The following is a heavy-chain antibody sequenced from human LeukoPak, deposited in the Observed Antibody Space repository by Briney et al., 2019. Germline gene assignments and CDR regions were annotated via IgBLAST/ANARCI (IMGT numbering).Heavy chain of an antibody. J-gene: IGHJ5*02. Sequence: SETLSLTCTVSGGSISSYYWSWIRQPPGKGLEWIGYIYYCGSTNYNPSLKSRVTISVDTSKNQFSLKLSSVTAADTAVYYCARLYGSGSYESDWFDPWGQGTLVTVSS. D-gene: IGHD3-10*01. V-gene: IGHV4-59*08. CDR1: GGSISSYY. CDR2: IYYCGST. CDR3: ARLYGSGSYESDWFDP.